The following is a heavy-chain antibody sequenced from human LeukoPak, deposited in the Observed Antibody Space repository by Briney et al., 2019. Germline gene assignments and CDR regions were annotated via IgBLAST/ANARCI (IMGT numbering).Heavy chain of an antibody. CDR2: IKEDGTVK. D-gene: IGHD6-19*01. Sequence: GGSLRLSCTASGFTFRSHWMTWVRQPPGKGLEWVANIKEDGTVKYYVDSVKGRFTISRDNTENMMYLEMSSLRADDTAVYFCARDSTWLLDYWGQGTLITVSS. CDR3: ARDSTWLLDY. CDR1: GFTFRSHW. J-gene: IGHJ4*02. V-gene: IGHV3-7*03.